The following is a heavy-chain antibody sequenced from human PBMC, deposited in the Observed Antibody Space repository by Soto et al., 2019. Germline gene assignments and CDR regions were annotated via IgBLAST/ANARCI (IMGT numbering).Heavy chain of an antibody. CDR1: GFTFNKYP. J-gene: IGHJ4*02. Sequence: HPGGSLRLSCAASGFTFNKYPMTWVRQAPGKGLEWVSTISGNGGSTYYADSVKGRFTISRDNSRNTLYVQMNSLRAEDTAVYYCAKHPGSGRGRDYFDYWGQGTQVTVSS. CDR3: AKHPGSGRGRDYFDY. CDR2: ISGNGGST. V-gene: IGHV3-23*01. D-gene: IGHD3-10*01.